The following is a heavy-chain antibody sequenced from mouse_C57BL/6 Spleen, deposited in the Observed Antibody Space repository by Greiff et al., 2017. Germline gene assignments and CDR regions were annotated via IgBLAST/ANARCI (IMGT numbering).Heavy chain of an antibody. Sequence: VQLKESGAELVRPGASVKLSCTASGFNIKDDYMHWVKQRPEQGLEWIGWIDPENGDTEYASKFQGKATITADTASNTAYLQLSSLTSEDTAVYYCTTLTWRVDYWGQGTSGTVSS. D-gene: IGHD4-1*01. CDR3: TTLTWRVDY. J-gene: IGHJ4*01. V-gene: IGHV14-4*01. CDR1: GFNIKDDY. CDR2: IDPENGDT.